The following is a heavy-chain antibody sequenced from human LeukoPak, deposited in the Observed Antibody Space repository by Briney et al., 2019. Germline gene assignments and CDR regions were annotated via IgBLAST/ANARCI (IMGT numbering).Heavy chain of an antibody. CDR2: IYSGGST. Sequence: QPGGSLRLSCAASGFTVSSNYMSWVRQAPGKGLEWVSVIYSGGSTYYADSVKGRFTISRGNSKNTLYLQMNSLRAEDTAVYYCARQVHPGYSSSNWFDPWGQGTLVTVSS. CDR3: ARQVHPGYSSSNWFDP. J-gene: IGHJ5*02. V-gene: IGHV3-66*04. D-gene: IGHD6-19*01. CDR1: GFTVSSNY.